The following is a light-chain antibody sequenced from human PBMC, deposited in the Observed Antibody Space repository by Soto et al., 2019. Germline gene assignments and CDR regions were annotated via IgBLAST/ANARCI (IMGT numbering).Light chain of an antibody. CDR1: QGIGTD. V-gene: IGKV1-17*01. CDR3: LQHNSYPLT. J-gene: IGKJ1*01. CDR2: AAS. Sequence: DIQMTQSPSSLSASVGDRVTITCRASQGIGTDLGWYQQKPGKAPKRLIYAASSLQSGVPSRFSGSGSGTEFTLTISCLQPEDFAAYYCLQHNSYPLTFGQGTKVEIK.